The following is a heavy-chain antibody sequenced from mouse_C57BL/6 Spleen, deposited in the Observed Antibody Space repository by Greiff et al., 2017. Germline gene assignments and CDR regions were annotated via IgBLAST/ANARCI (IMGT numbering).Heavy chain of an antibody. V-gene: IGHV1-55*01. D-gene: IGHD2-4*01. CDR1: GYTSTSYW. CDR3: ARSGDYDGPPYWAMEG. Sequence: VQGVESGPALVKPGASVKMSCKASGYTSTSYWITWVKQRPGQGLEWIGDIYPGSGSTNYNEKFKSKATLTVDTSSSTAYMQLSSLTSEDSAVYYCARSGDYDGPPYWAMEGWGEGSSVSVSS. CDR2: IYPGSGST. J-gene: IGHJ4*01.